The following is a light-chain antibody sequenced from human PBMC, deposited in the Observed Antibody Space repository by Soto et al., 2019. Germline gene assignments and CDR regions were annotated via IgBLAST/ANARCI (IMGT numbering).Light chain of an antibody. CDR1: TSNIGYNF. CDR3: AAWDGSLSAWV. J-gene: IGLJ3*02. CDR2: RND. V-gene: IGLV1-47*01. Sequence: QSVLTQPPSTTGTPGQRVTISCSGRTSNIGYNFVYWYQHLPGTAPKLLIYRNDERPSGVPDRFSGSKSGTSASLAISRLRSEDEADYYCAAWDGSLSAWVFGGGTKVTVL.